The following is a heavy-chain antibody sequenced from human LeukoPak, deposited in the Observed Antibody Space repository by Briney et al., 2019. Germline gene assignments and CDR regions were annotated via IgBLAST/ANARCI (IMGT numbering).Heavy chain of an antibody. D-gene: IGHD6-19*01. CDR1: GYTFTSYD. Sequence: ASVNVSCLASGYTFTSYDIHWVRPAAGRGLEGMGWMNPNSGNTGYAQKFQGRVTITRNTSISTAYMELSSLRSEDTAVYYCARGSGVAVAPSFDYWGQGTLVTVSS. CDR3: ARGSGVAVAPSFDY. J-gene: IGHJ4*02. V-gene: IGHV1-8*03. CDR2: MNPNSGNT.